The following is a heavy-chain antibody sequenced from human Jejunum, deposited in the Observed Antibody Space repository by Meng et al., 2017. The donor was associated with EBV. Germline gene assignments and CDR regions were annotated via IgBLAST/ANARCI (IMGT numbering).Heavy chain of an antibody. D-gene: IGHD6-13*01. CDR3: ARAPSVAAAGLNNWFDP. Sequence: QRQLQGAGPGLVKPSETLSLTCTVSGASISSSSYYWAWIRQPPGKGLEWIGSIYSSGSTYYNPSLKSRVTISVDTSKNQFSLKLSSVTAADTAVYYCARAPSVAAAGLNNWFDPWGQGTLVTVSS. CDR2: IYSSGST. J-gene: IGHJ5*02. V-gene: IGHV4-39*01. CDR1: GASISSSSYY.